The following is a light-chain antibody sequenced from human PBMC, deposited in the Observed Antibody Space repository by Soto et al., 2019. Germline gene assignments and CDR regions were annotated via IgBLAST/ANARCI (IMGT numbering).Light chain of an antibody. V-gene: IGLV7-43*01. CDR1: TGAVTSGYY. CDR3: LLYYGGAQLV. Sequence: QAVVTQEPSLTVSPGGTVTLTCASSTGAVTSGYYPNWFQQKPGQAPRALMYSTSNKHSWTPARFSGSLLGGKAALTLSGVQPEDEAEYYCLLYYGGAQLVFGGGTKVTVL. CDR2: STS. J-gene: IGLJ2*01.